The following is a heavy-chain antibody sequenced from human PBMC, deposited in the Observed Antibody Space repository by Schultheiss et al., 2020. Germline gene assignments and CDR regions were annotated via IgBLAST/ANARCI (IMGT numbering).Heavy chain of an antibody. CDR3: ARLNWNYNYFDY. Sequence: SQTLSLTCTVSGGSISSYYWGWIRQPPGKGLEWIGSIYYSGSPNYNPSFKSRVTTSEDTSRNQFSLKLSSVTAADTAVYYCARLNWNYNYFDYWGQGTLVTVSS. CDR2: IYYSGSP. D-gene: IGHD1-7*01. V-gene: IGHV4-59*01. CDR1: GGSISSYY. J-gene: IGHJ4*02.